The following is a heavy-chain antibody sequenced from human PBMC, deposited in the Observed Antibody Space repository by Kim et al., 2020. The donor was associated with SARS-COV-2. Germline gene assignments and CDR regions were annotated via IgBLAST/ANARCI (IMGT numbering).Heavy chain of an antibody. V-gene: IGHV4-31*03. D-gene: IGHD6-13*01. J-gene: IGHJ4*02. CDR1: GGSISSGGYY. CDR2: IYYSGST. CDR3: ARGGGDSSWSEYYFDY. Sequence: SETLSLTCTVSGGSISSGGYYWSWIRQHPGKGLEWIGYIYYSGSTYYNPSLKSRVTISVDTSKNQFSLKLSSVTAADTAEYYCARGGGDSSWSEYYFDYWGQGTLVTVSS.